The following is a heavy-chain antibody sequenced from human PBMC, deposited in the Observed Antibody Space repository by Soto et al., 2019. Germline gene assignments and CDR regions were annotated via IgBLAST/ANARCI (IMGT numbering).Heavy chain of an antibody. D-gene: IGHD2-21*02. Sequence: QVQLVQSGAEVKKPGSSVKVSCKASGGTFSSYTISWVRQAPGQGLEWMGRIIPILGIANYAQKFQGRVTISADKSTRTAYMEMSSLRSEDTAVYYCARGIVVVTATLDYWGQGTLVTVSS. CDR2: IIPILGIA. V-gene: IGHV1-69*02. CDR1: GGTFSSYT. J-gene: IGHJ4*02. CDR3: ARGIVVVTATLDY.